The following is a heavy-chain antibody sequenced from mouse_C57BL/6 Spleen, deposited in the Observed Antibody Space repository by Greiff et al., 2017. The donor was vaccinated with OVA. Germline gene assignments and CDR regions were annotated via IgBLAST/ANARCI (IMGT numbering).Heavy chain of an antibody. CDR1: GYTFTSYW. Sequence: VQLQQSGAELVMPGASVKLSCKASGYTFTSYWMHWVKQRPGQGLEWIGEIDPSDSYTNYNQKFKGKSTLTVDKSSSTAYMQLSSLTSEDSAVYYCARGVSGTWFAYWGQGTLVTVSA. J-gene: IGHJ3*01. D-gene: IGHD4-1*01. V-gene: IGHV1-69*01. CDR3: ARGVSGTWFAY. CDR2: IDPSDSYT.